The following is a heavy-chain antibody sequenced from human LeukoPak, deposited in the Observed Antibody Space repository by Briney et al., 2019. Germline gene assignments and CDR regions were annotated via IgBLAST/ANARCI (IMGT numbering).Heavy chain of an antibody. CDR3: ARSARYCSGGSCSWLDP. Sequence: SETLSLTCAVYGGSFSGYYWSWIRQPPGKGLEWIGEINHSGSTNYNPSLKSRVTISVDTSKNQFSLKLSSVTAADTAVYYCARSARYCSGGSCSWLDPWGQGTLVTVSS. CDR2: INHSGST. V-gene: IGHV4-34*01. D-gene: IGHD2-15*01. J-gene: IGHJ5*02. CDR1: GGSFSGYY.